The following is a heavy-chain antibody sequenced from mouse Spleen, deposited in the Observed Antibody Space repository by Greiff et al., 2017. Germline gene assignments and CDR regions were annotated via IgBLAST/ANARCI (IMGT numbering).Heavy chain of an antibody. V-gene: IGHV2-2*02. J-gene: IGHJ4*01. Sequence: VQLQQSGPGLVQPSQSLSITCTVSGFSLTSYGVHWVRQSPGKGLEWLGVIWSGGSTDYNAAFISRLSISKDNSKSQVFFKMNSLQANDTAIYYCASPQGLYYAMDYWGQGTSVTVSS. CDR1: GFSLTSYG. CDR2: IWSGGST. D-gene: IGHD3-3*01. CDR3: ASPQGLYYAMDY.